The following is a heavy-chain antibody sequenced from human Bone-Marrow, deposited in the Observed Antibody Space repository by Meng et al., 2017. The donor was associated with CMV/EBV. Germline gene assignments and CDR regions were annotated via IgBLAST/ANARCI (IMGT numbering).Heavy chain of an antibody. CDR1: GGSFSGYY. D-gene: IGHD3-3*01. Sequence: GSLRLSCAVYGGSFSGYYWSWIRQPPGKGLEWIGEINHSGSTNYNPSLKSRVTISVDTSKNQFSLKLSSVTAADTAVYYCARDHSYDFWSKGRYFDYWGQGTLVTVSS. CDR2: INHSGST. J-gene: IGHJ4*02. CDR3: ARDHSYDFWSKGRYFDY. V-gene: IGHV4-34*01.